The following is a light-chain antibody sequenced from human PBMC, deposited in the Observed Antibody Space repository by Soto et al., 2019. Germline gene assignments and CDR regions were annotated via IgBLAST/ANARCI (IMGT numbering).Light chain of an antibody. Sequence: EIVLTQSPGTLSLSPGERATLSCRASQSVSSSYLAWYQQKPGQAPRLLIYGASIRDTGIPDRFSGSGSGTDFTLTISRLEPEDFAVYYCQQYGSSPETFGQGTKLEIK. J-gene: IGKJ2*01. V-gene: IGKV3-20*01. CDR3: QQYGSSPET. CDR2: GAS. CDR1: QSVSSSY.